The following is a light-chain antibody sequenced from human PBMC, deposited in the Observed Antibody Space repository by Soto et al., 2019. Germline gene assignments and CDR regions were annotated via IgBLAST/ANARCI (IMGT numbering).Light chain of an antibody. CDR1: QSVSSTY. CDR2: GAS. CDR3: HHFGSSRHT. Sequence: EIVLTQSPGTLFLSPGERATLSCRASQSVSSTYLAWYRHKPGQAPRLLIYGASSRAAGIPDRFSGSGSGTDFTLTISRLEPEDFAVYYCHHFGSSRHTFGQGTKVEIK. V-gene: IGKV3-20*01. J-gene: IGKJ2*01.